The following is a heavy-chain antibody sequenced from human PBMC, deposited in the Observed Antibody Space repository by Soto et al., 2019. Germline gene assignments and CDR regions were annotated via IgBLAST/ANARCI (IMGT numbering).Heavy chain of an antibody. V-gene: IGHV5-51*01. CDR3: ARTSAAGKYYSGMDV. Sequence: PGESLKISCKGSGYSFTSYCIGWVRQMPGKGLEWMGIIYPGDSDTRYSPSFQGQVTISADKSISTAYLQWSSLKASDTAMYYCARTSAAGKYYSGMDVWGQGTTVTVS. CDR2: IYPGDSDT. D-gene: IGHD6-13*01. J-gene: IGHJ6*02. CDR1: GYSFTSYC.